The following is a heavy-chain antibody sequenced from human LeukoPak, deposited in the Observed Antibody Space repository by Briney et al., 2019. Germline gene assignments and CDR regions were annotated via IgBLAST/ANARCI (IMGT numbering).Heavy chain of an antibody. V-gene: IGHV1-2*02. Sequence: ASVTVSCKTSGYTFTANFMHWVRQAPGQGVEWMGWISPTNGDTRYAQKFQGRVAMTRDTSITTGYMELSRLRSDDTAVYYCVRDGLHWDYDYWGQGTLVAVSS. CDR1: GYTFTANF. J-gene: IGHJ4*02. CDR2: ISPTNGDT. D-gene: IGHD1-7*01. CDR3: VRDGLHWDYDY.